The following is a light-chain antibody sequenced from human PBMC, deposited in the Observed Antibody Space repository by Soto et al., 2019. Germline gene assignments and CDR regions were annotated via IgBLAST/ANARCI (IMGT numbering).Light chain of an antibody. J-gene: IGLJ3*02. CDR1: SSDVGAYNY. CDR3: CSYAGSYSWV. V-gene: IGLV2-11*01. Sequence: QSVLTQPRSVSGSPGQSVTISYTGTSSDVGAYNYVSWYQQHPGKAPKLIIYDVSERPSGVPDRFSGSKSGNTASLTISGLQAEDEADYYCCSYAGSYSWVFGGGTKLTVL. CDR2: DVS.